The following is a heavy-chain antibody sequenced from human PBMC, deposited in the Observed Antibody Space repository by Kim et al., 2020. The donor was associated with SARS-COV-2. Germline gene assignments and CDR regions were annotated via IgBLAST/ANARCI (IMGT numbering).Heavy chain of an antibody. V-gene: IGHV3-7*04. D-gene: IGHD6-13*01. CDR3: ARDSEMYSTVGDAFDI. J-gene: IGHJ3*02. Sequence: SVKGRFTISRENSKNPVYLQMSGLRTEETAVYYCARDSEMYSTVGDAFDIWGQGTMVSVSS.